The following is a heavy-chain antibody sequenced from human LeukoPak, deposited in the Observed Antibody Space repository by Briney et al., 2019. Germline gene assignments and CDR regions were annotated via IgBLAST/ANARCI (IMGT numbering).Heavy chain of an antibody. CDR2: INHSGST. D-gene: IGHD3-22*01. J-gene: IGHJ4*02. CDR3: ARRVNYDSSGYHAGYFDY. CDR1: GESFSGYH. Sequence: PSETLSLTCAVYGESFSGYHWSWIRQPPGKGLEWIGEINHSGSTNYNPSLKSRVTISVDTSKNQFSLRLSSVTAADTAVYYCARRVNYDSSGYHAGYFDYWGQGTLVTVSS. V-gene: IGHV4-34*01.